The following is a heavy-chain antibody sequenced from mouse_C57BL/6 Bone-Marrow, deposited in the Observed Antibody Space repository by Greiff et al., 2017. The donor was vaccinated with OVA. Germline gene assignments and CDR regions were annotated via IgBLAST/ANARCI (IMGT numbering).Heavy chain of an antibody. J-gene: IGHJ4*01. CDR2: IWSGGST. D-gene: IGHD2-1*01. V-gene: IGHV2-4*01. CDR3: AKNLLWERYYAMDY. Sequence: QVQLKQSGPGLVQPSQSLSITCTVSGFSLTSYGVHWVRQPPGKGLEWLGVIWSGGSTDYNAAFISRLSISKDNSKSQVFFKMNSLQADDTAIYYCAKNLLWERYYAMDYWGQGTSVTVSS. CDR1: GFSLTSYG.